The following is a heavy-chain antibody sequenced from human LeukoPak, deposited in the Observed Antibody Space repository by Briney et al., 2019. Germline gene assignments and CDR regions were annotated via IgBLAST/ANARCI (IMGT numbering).Heavy chain of an antibody. CDR3: ASAGFCTTTTCPPSDN. V-gene: IGHV3-23*01. CDR2: ISGSGGST. Sequence: GGSLRLSCAASGFTFSSYAMTWVRQAPGKGLQWVSIISGSGGSTYYADSVKGLFTISRDNSKNTLYLQMNSLRVEDTAVYYCASAGFCTTTTCPPSDNWGQGTLVTVSS. D-gene: IGHD2-2*01. J-gene: IGHJ4*02. CDR1: GFTFSSYA.